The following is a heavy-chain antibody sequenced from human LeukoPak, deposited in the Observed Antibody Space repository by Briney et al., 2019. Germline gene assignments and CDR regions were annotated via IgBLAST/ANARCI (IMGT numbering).Heavy chain of an antibody. J-gene: IGHJ4*02. Sequence: GGSLRLSCAASGFTFSSYAMHWVRQAPGKGLEWVAVISYDGSNKYYADSVKGRFTISRDNSKNTLYLQMNSLRAEDTAVYYCARASSGWALGGYFDYWGQGTLVTVSS. D-gene: IGHD6-19*01. V-gene: IGHV3-30*04. CDR3: ARASSGWALGGYFDY. CDR1: GFTFSSYA. CDR2: ISYDGSNK.